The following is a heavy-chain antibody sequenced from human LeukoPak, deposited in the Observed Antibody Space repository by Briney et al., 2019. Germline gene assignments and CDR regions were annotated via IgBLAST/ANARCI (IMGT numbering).Heavy chain of an antibody. CDR3: ATYRQVLLPFES. D-gene: IGHD5-18*01. CDR2: IFPSGGEI. Sequence: GGSLRLSCVASGFTFSTFAMIWVRQPPGKGLEGVSSIFPSGGEIHYADSVRGRFTISRDNSKSILSLQMNSLRAEDTATYYCATYRQVLLPFESWGQGTLVTVSS. V-gene: IGHV3-23*01. J-gene: IGHJ4*02. CDR1: GFTFSTFA.